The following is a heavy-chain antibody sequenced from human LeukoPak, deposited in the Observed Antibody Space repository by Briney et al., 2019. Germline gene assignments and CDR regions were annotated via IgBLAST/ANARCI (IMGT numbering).Heavy chain of an antibody. J-gene: IGHJ4*02. CDR2: ISWNSGSI. D-gene: IGHD6-19*01. V-gene: IGHV3-9*01. CDR3: AKSLSSGLIYFDY. Sequence: GGSLRLSCAASGFTFDDYAMHWVRQAPGKGLEWVSGISWNSGSIGYADSVKGRFTISGDNAKNSLYLQMNSLRAEDTALYYCAKSLSSGLIYFDYWGQGTLVTVSS. CDR1: GFTFDDYA.